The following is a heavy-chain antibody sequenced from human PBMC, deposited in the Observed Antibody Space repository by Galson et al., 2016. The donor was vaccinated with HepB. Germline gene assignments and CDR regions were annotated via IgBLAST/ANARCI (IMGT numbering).Heavy chain of an antibody. CDR2: INPNSGGT. D-gene: IGHD4-17*01. V-gene: IGHV1-2*02. J-gene: IGHJ6*02. CDR1: GYTFTGYY. Sequence: SVKVSCKASGYTFTGYYMHWVRQAPGLGLEWMGWINPNSGGTNSAQKFQGRDNMTRDTSISTDYMELNRLRADDTAVYYCARGGTMTADYYYYGMDVCGQGTTVTVSS. CDR3: ARGGTMTADYYYYGMDV.